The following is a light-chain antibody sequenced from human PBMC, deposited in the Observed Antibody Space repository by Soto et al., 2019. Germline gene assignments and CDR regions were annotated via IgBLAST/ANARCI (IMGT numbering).Light chain of an antibody. CDR2: SNN. CDR3: QSYDSSLSGSDV. CDR1: SSNIGAGYD. V-gene: IGLV1-40*01. Sequence: QSVLTQPPSVSGAPGQRVTIPCTGSSSNIGAGYDVHWYQRLPGTAPKVLIYSNNNRPSGVPDRFSGSKSGTSASLAITGLQAEDEADYYCQSYDSSLSGSDVFGTGTKVTVL. J-gene: IGLJ1*01.